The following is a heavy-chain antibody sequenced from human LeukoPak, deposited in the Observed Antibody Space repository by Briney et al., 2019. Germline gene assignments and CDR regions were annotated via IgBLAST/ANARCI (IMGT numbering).Heavy chain of an antibody. D-gene: IGHD3-22*01. CDR3: ARKWLPYYFDY. J-gene: IGHJ4*02. CDR2: IYHSGST. V-gene: IGHV4-38-2*01. CDR1: GYSISSGYY. Sequence: SETLSLTCAVSGYSISSGYYWVWIRQPPGKGLEWIGSIYHSGSTYYNPSLRSRVTISVDTSKNQFSLKLSSVTAADTAVYYCARKWLPYYFDYWGQGTLVTVSS.